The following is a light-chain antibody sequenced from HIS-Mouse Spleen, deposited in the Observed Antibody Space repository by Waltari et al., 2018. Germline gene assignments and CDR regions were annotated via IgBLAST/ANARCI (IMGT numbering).Light chain of an antibody. CDR1: QGISSW. CDR3: QQANSFPSFTLFT. V-gene: IGKV1-12*02. J-gene: IGKJ3*01. Sequence: DIQMTQSPSSVSASVGDRVTITCRASQGISSWLAWYQHKPGKAPKLLLYAASSLQSGVPSRFSGSGSGTDFTSTINSLQPEDFATYYCQQANSFPSFTLFTFGPGTKVDIK. CDR2: AAS.